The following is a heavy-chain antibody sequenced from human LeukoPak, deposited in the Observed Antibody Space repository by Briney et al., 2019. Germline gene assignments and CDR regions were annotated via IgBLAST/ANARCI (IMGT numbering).Heavy chain of an antibody. Sequence: SETLSLTCTVSGGSISTYYWSWIRQPPGKGLEWIGSIYYSGSTYYNPSLKSRVTISVDTSKNQFSLKLSSVTAADTAVYYCARLERWLQFGGQGTLVTVSS. CDR1: GGSISTYY. D-gene: IGHD5-24*01. J-gene: IGHJ4*02. CDR3: ARLERWLQF. CDR2: IYYSGST. V-gene: IGHV4-39*01.